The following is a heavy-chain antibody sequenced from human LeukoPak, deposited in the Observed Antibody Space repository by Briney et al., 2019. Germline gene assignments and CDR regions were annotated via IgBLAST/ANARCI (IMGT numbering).Heavy chain of an antibody. CDR2: IYYSGST. V-gene: IGHV4-59*08. Sequence: PSETLSLTCTVSGGSISSYYWSWIRQPPGKGLEWIGYIYYSGSTNYNPSLKSRVTISVDTPKNQFSLKLSSVTAADTALYYCARHRGYSIYFDYWGQGTLVTVSS. D-gene: IGHD4-11*01. J-gene: IGHJ4*02. CDR3: ARHRGYSIYFDY. CDR1: GGSISSYY.